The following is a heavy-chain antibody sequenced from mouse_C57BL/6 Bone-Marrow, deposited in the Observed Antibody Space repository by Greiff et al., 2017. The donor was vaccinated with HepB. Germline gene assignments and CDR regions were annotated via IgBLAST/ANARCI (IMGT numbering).Heavy chain of an antibody. D-gene: IGHD4-1*01. CDR3: ARAELGRDY. V-gene: IGHV1-69*01. CDR2: IDPSDSYT. CDR1: GYTFTSYW. Sequence: QVQLQQPGAELVMPGASVKLSCKASGYTFTSYWMHWVKQRPGQGLEWIGEIDPSDSYTNYNQKFKGKSTLTVDKSSSTAYMQLSSLTSEDSAVYYCARAELGRDYWGQGTTLTVSS. J-gene: IGHJ2*01.